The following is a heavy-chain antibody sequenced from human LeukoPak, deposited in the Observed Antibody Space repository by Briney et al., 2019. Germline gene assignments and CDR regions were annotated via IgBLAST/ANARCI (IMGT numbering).Heavy chain of an antibody. CDR1: GFTFSSYSMN. CDR2: IYYSGST. V-gene: IGHV4-39*01. J-gene: IGHJ4*02. Sequence: PGGSLRLSCAASGFTFSSYSMNWVRQPPGKGLEWIGSIYYSGSTYYNPSLKSRVTISVDTSKNQFSLKLSSVTAADTAVYYCARLTYYYDSSGYLYYFDYWGQGTLVTVSS. CDR3: ARLTYYYDSSGYLYYFDY. D-gene: IGHD3-22*01.